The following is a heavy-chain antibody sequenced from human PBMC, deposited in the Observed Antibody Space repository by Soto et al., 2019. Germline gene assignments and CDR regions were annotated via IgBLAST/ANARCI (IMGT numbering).Heavy chain of an antibody. CDR1: GGSITNYY. J-gene: IGHJ6*02. CDR2: IQYSGYA. D-gene: IGHD3-10*01. Sequence: QVQLQESGPGLVKPSETLSLTCTVSGGSITNYYCSWFRQPPGKGLEWIGYIQYSGYAAYNLSLKRRVTMSMATSKTQFSLLLESVTATATAVYYCARHGFGSLHGLVDVWGQGTTVIVSS. V-gene: IGHV4-59*08. CDR3: ARHGFGSLHGLVDV.